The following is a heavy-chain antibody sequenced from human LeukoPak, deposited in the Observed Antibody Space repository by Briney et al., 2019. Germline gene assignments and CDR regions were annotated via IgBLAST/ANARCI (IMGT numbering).Heavy chain of an antibody. Sequence: ASVKVSCKASGYTFTSYGISWVRQAPGQGLEWMGWISAYNGNTNYAQKLQGRVTMTTDTSTSTAYMELRSLRSDDTAVYYCARASRTYYDSSGYYYVPRAYYYMDVWGKGTTVTVSS. V-gene: IGHV1-18*01. D-gene: IGHD3-22*01. J-gene: IGHJ6*03. CDR1: GYTFTSYG. CDR3: ARASRTYYDSSGYYYVPRAYYYMDV. CDR2: ISAYNGNT.